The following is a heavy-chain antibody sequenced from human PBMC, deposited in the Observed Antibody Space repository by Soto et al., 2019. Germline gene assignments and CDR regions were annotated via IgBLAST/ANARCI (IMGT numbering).Heavy chain of an antibody. D-gene: IGHD4-17*01. V-gene: IGHV3-30-3*01. Sequence: PGGSLRLSCAASGFTFTSHAMNWVRQAPGKGLEWVAIISYDGSTKYYADSVKGRFTISRDNANNTVYLHLNSLRGEDTAVYYCARAQSSTVITSTHFDPWGQGTLVT. CDR1: GFTFTSHA. CDR3: ARAQSSTVITSTHFDP. CDR2: ISYDGSTK. J-gene: IGHJ5*02.